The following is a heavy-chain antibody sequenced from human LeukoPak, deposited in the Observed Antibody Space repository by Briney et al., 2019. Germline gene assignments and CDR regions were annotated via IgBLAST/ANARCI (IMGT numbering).Heavy chain of an antibody. Sequence: GASVKLSCKASGYSFTVYYMHWVLQAPGQGPEYMGWINPNSGGTNYTQNFLGRVTMTRDPSIITAYMELRRLRSDDTAVYYCASLYGDYVASDYWGQGTLVTVSS. CDR1: GYSFTVYY. D-gene: IGHD4-17*01. CDR3: ASLYGDYVASDY. CDR2: INPNSGGT. V-gene: IGHV1-2*02. J-gene: IGHJ4*02.